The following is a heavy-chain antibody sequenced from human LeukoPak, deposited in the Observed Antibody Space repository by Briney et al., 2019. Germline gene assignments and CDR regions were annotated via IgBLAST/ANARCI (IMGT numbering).Heavy chain of an antibody. J-gene: IGHJ4*02. V-gene: IGHV3-21*01. CDR3: ATELLWFGTDY. CDR1: GFTFSSYS. D-gene: IGHD3-10*01. CDR2: ISSSSSSYI. Sequence: PGGSLRLSCAASGFTFSSYSMNWVRQAPGKGLEWASSISSSSSSYIYYADSVKGRFTISRDNAKNSLYLQMNSLRAEDTAVYYCATELLWFGTDYWGQGTLVTVSS.